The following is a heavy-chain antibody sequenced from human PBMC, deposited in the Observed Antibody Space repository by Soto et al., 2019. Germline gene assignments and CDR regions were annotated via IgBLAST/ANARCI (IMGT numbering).Heavy chain of an antibody. D-gene: IGHD3-10*01. CDR3: AGPIWFGEFADDDAFDI. V-gene: IGHV1-46*03. CDR2: INPSGGST. J-gene: IGHJ3*02. Sequence: GASVKLSCKACGYSFTSYYMHWVRQAPEQGLEWMGIINPSGGSTSYAQKFQGRVTMTRDTSTSTVYMELSSLRSEDTAVYYCAGPIWFGEFADDDAFDIWGQGTMVTVSS. CDR1: GYSFTSYY.